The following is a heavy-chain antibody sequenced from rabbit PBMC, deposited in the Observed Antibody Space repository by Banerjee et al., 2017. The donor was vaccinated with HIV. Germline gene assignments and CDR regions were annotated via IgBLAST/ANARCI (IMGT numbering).Heavy chain of an antibody. CDR1: GFSFSSNYW. J-gene: IGHJ4*01. D-gene: IGHD4-1*01. CDR3: ARDLAGVIGWNFNL. Sequence: QEQLEESGGDLVKPEGSLTLTCTASGFSFSSNYWICWVRQAPGKGLEWIGCINTGSSGSTYYASWVNGRFTISRSTSLNTVDLKMTSLTAADTASYFCARDLAGVIGWNFNLWGPGTLVTVS. V-gene: IGHV1S45*01. CDR2: INTGSSGST.